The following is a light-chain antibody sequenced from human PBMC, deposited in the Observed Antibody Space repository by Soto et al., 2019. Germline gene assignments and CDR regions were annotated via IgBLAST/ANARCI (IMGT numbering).Light chain of an antibody. J-gene: IGLJ1*01. CDR2: EVS. V-gene: IGLV2-14*01. Sequence: QSVLTQPASVSGSPGQPVTISCTGTSSDVGAYNLVSWYQQYPGKAPKLMIYEVSNRPSGVSNRFSGSKSGNTASLTISGLRAEDEADYYCCTSYEGGGRYVFGTGTKLTVL. CDR1: SSDVGAYNL. CDR3: TSYEGGGRYV.